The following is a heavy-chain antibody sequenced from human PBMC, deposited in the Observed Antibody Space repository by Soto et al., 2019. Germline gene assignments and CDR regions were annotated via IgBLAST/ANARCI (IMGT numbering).Heavy chain of an antibody. CDR3: ARGYGENTGNRPFDS. CDR1: GGSISSGGYS. V-gene: IGHV4-30-2*01. Sequence: TLSLTCAVSGGSISSGGYSWSWIRQPPGKGLECIGYIYHSGSTYYNPSLKSRVTISVDRSKNQFSLKLSSVTAADTAVYYCARGYGENTGNRPFDSWGQGALVTVSS. D-gene: IGHD3-10*01. CDR2: IYHSGST. J-gene: IGHJ4*02.